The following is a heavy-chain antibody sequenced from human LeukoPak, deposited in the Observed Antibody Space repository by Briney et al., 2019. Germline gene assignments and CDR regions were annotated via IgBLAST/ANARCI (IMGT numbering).Heavy chain of an antibody. CDR3: ASDAEYCSGGSCYRGNFDY. V-gene: IGHV3-48*03. J-gene: IGHJ4*02. CDR2: ISSSGSTI. CDR1: GFTFSSYE. Sequence: GGSLRLSCASSGFTFSSYEMNWVREAPGKGLEWVSYISSSGSTIYYADSVKGRFTISRDNAKNSLYLQMNSLRAEDTAVYYCASDAEYCSGGSCYRGNFDYWGQGTLVTVSS. D-gene: IGHD2-15*01.